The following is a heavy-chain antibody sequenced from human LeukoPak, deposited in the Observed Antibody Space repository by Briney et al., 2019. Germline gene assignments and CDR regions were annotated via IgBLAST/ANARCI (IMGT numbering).Heavy chain of an antibody. CDR2: IYYSGST. CDR1: GGSISSSSYY. V-gene: IGHV4-39*07. Sequence: PSETLSLTCTVSGGSISSSSYYWGWIRQPPGKGLEWIGSIYYSGSTYYNPSLKSRVTISVDTSKNQFSLKLSSVTAADTAVYYCARGYRRLYSNLAYAIDYYYYYMDVWGKGTTVTVSS. D-gene: IGHD4-11*01. J-gene: IGHJ6*03. CDR3: ARGYRRLYSNLAYAIDYYYYYMDV.